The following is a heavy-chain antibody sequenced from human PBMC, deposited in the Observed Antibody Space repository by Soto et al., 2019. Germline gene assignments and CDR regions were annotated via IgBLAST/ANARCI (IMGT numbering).Heavy chain of an antibody. CDR1: GFNFSPYT. V-gene: IGHV3-66*01. J-gene: IGHJ5*02. Sequence: PGGSLRLSCAASGFNFSPYTMIWLRQPPGKGLEWVSVIYSGGSTYYVDSVKGRFTISRDNSKNTLYLQMNSLRVEDTAVYYCAAYTSTWEEGISWGQGTLVTVSS. D-gene: IGHD6-13*01. CDR3: AAYTSTWEEGIS. CDR2: IYSGGST.